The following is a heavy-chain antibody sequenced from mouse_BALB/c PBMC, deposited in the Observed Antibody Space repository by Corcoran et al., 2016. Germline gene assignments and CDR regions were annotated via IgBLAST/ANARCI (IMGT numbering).Heavy chain of an antibody. J-gene: IGHJ1*01. D-gene: IGHD2-1*01. CDR2: INPYNGAT. V-gene: IGHV1-26*01. CDR3: AFYGNYWYFDV. CDR1: GYSFTGYY. Sequence: EVQLQQSGPELVKPGASVKISCKASGYSFTGYYMHWVKQSHVKSLEWIGRINPYNGATSYNQNFKDKASLTVDKSSSTAYMELHSLTSEDSAVYYCAFYGNYWYFDVWGAGTTVTVSS.